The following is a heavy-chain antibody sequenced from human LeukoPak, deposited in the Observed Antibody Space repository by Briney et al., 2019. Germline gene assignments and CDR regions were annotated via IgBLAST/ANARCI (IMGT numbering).Heavy chain of an antibody. CDR1: GGSFSGYY. CDR2: INHSGST. V-gene: IGHV4-34*01. J-gene: IGHJ6*02. Sequence: SETLSLTCAVYGGSFSGYYWSWIRQPPGKGLEWIGEINHSGSTNYNPFLKSRVTISVDTSKNQFSLKLSSVTAADTAVYYCARGRIVYDILTDPTTKGVYYYYGMDVWGQGTTVTVSS. D-gene: IGHD3-9*01. CDR3: ARGRIVYDILTDPTTKGVYYYYGMDV.